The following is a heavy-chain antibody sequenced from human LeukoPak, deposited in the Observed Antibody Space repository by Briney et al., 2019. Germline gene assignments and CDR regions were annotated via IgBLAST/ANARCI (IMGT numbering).Heavy chain of an antibody. V-gene: IGHV1-8*03. J-gene: IGHJ4*02. CDR1: GYTFTSYD. D-gene: IGHD4-11*01. CDR2: MNPNSGNT. Sequence: GASVKVTCKSSGYTFTSYDYNWLRQATGQGLEWMGWMNPNSGNTGYAQKFQGRVTITRNTSISTAYMELSSLRSEDTAVYYCARGGDSKPIDYWGQGTLVTVSS. CDR3: ARGGDSKPIDY.